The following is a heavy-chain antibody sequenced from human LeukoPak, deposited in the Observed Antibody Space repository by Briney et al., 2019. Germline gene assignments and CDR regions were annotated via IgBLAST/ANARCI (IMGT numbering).Heavy chain of an antibody. J-gene: IGHJ5*02. Sequence: ASVKVSCKAFGYTFTSNYMHWVRQAPGQGPEWMGVISPSGGSTSYAQKFQGRVTMTRDKSISTAYLQWSSLKASDTAMYYCARRESYYYDSSGSKWFDPWGQGTLVTVSS. D-gene: IGHD3-22*01. CDR3: ARRESYYYDSSGSKWFDP. CDR1: GYTFTSNY. CDR2: ISPSGGST. V-gene: IGHV1-46*01.